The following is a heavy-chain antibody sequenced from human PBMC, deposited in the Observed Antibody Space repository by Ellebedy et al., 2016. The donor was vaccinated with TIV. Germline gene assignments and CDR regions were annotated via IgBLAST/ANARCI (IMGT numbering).Heavy chain of an antibody. CDR2: ISSSSSYI. Sequence: GESLKISCVVSGFTFSSYSMNWVRQAPGKGLEWVSSISSSSSYIYYADSVKGRFTISRDNGKNALYLQMNSLRVEDTAVYYCAGEVGARQINSWGQGTQVTVSS. V-gene: IGHV3-21*01. D-gene: IGHD1-26*01. CDR1: GFTFSSYS. CDR3: AGEVGARQINS. J-gene: IGHJ4*02.